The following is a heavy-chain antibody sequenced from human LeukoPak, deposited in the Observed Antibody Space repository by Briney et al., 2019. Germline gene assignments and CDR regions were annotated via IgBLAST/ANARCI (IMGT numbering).Heavy chain of an antibody. D-gene: IGHD3-10*01. CDR3: VRVGSLAFDI. J-gene: IGHJ3*02. V-gene: IGHV3-72*01. CDR1: GFTFSDHY. CDR2: IRNKANSYTT. Sequence: GGSLRLSCAASGFTFSDHYMDWVRRAPGKGLEWVGRIRNKANSYTTEYAASVKGRFTISRDDSKNSVYLQMDSLKTEDTAVYYCVRVGSLAFDIWGQGTMVTVSS.